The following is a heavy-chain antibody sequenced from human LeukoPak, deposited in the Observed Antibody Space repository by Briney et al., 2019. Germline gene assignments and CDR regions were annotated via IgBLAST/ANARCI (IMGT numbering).Heavy chain of an antibody. D-gene: IGHD3-16*01. V-gene: IGHV4-59*01. CDR2: IYYSGST. J-gene: IGHJ4*02. CDR1: GRSITSYY. Sequence: SETLSLTCTVSGRSITSYYWSWIRQPPGKGLEWIGYIYYSGSTNYNPSLKSRVTISLDTSKNQFSLKLSSVTAADTALYYCARVKGGAHPDWGQGTLVTVSS. CDR3: ARVKGGAHPD.